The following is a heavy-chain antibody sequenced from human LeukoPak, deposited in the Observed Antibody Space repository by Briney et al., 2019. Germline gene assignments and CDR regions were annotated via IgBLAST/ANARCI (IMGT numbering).Heavy chain of an antibody. J-gene: IGHJ3*02. CDR2: IDSNSGGT. Sequence: ASVKVSCKPSGYTFTAYYIHWMRQAPGQGLEWMGWIDSNSGGTNYAQKFQGRVTMTRGTSINTAYMELSRLRSDDTAVYFCARDQGITANDAFDIWGQGTMVTVSS. CDR3: ARDQGITANDAFDI. CDR1: GYTFTAYY. V-gene: IGHV1-2*02. D-gene: IGHD6-13*01.